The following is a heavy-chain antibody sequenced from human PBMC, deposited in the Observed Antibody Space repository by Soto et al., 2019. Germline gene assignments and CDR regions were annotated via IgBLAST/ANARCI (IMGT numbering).Heavy chain of an antibody. CDR1: GFTFSDYY. J-gene: IGHJ4*02. Sequence: GGSLRLSCAASGFTFSDYYMSWIRQAPGKGLEWVSYVSSSSSYTNYADSVKGRFTISRDNAKNSLYLQMNSLRAEDTAVYYCARDSGAVVPAAQFDYWGQGTLVTVSS. V-gene: IGHV3-11*06. D-gene: IGHD2-2*01. CDR3: ARDSGAVVPAAQFDY. CDR2: VSSSSSYT.